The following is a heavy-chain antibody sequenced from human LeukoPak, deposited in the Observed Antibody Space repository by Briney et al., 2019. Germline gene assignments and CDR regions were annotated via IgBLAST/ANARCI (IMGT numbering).Heavy chain of an antibody. V-gene: IGHV3-53*01. CDR2: IYSGGST. J-gene: IGHJ4*02. CDR3: ASNSGSYDNFDY. D-gene: IGHD1-26*01. Sequence: GGSLRLSCAASGFTVSSNYMSWVRQAPGKGLEWVSVIYSGGSTYYADSVKGRFTISRDNSKNTLYLQMNSPRAEDTAVYYCASNSGSYDNFDYWGQGTLVTVSS. CDR1: GFTVSSNY.